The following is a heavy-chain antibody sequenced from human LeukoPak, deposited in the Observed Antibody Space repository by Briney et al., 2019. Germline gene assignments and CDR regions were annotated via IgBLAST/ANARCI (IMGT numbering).Heavy chain of an antibody. J-gene: IGHJ5*02. D-gene: IGHD6-6*01. Sequence: PSETLSLTCSVSGDSISSRTYYWTWIRQYPEKGLEWIGYIWNSGSTNYNPSLKSRVTVSEDTSKNQFSLTLTSVTAADTALYYCAADVSSTFPNWIDHWGQGIPVIVSS. CDR3: AADVSSTFPNWIDH. CDR1: GDSISSRTYY. CDR2: IWNSGST. V-gene: IGHV4-31*03.